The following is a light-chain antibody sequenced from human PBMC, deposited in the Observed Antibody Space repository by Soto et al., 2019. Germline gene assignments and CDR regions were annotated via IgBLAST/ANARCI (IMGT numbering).Light chain of an antibody. CDR3: GTWDSSLSAL. CDR2: ENN. V-gene: IGLV1-51*02. CDR1: SSKIGNNY. Sequence: QSVLTQPPSVSAAPGQKVTISCSGSSSKIGNNYVSWYQQLPGTAPKLLIYENNKRPSGIPDRFSGSKSGTSATLGITGLQTGDEADYYCGTWDSSLSALFCGGTKLAVL. J-gene: IGLJ2*01.